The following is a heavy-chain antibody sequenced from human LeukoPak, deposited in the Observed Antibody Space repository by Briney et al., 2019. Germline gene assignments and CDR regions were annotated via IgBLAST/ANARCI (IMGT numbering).Heavy chain of an antibody. CDR3: ASTIGSAGTQY. V-gene: IGHV3-9*01. CDR2: ISWNSGSI. CDR1: GFTFDDYA. J-gene: IGHJ4*02. Sequence: PGGSLRLSCAASGFTFDDYAMHWVRQAPGKGLEWVSGISWNSGSIGYADSVKGRFTISRDNAKNSLYLQMNSLRAEDTAVYYCASTIGSAGTQYWGQGTLVTVSS. D-gene: IGHD6-13*01.